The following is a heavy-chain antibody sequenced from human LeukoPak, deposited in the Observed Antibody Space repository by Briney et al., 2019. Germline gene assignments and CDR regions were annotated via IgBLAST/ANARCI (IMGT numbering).Heavy chain of an antibody. V-gene: IGHV6-1*01. CDR1: GDSVSSSSAA. J-gene: IGHJ3*02. Sequence: SQNLSLTCAISGDSVSSSSAAWTWIRQSSSRGLEWLGRTYYRSKWYNDYAGSVKSRITINPDTSKNQLSLQLNSVTPEDTAVYYCTRTVSPFSRNDAFDIWGQGTMVTVSS. D-gene: IGHD2/OR15-2a*01. CDR3: TRTVSPFSRNDAFDI. CDR2: TYYRSKWYN.